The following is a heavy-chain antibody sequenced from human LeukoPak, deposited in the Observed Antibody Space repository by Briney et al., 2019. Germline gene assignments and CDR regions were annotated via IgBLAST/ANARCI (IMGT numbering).Heavy chain of an antibody. D-gene: IGHD5-18*01. Sequence: GGSLRLSCAASGFTLSSYAMHWVRQAPGKGLEWVAVISYDGSNKYYADSVKGRFTISRDNSKNTLYLQMNSLRAEDTAVYYCARGGYSYGFGYWGQGTLVTVSS. CDR3: ARGGYSYGFGY. CDR1: GFTLSSYA. J-gene: IGHJ4*02. V-gene: IGHV3-30*04. CDR2: ISYDGSNK.